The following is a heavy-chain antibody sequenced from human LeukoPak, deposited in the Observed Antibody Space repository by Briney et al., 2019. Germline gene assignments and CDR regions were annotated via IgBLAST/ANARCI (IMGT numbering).Heavy chain of an antibody. D-gene: IGHD6-25*01. CDR2: ISTVSTYT. V-gene: IGHV3-21*01. Sequence: GGSLRLSCAPSGFTFSDYSMNWVRQAPGKGLEWVASISTVSTYTFYADSVKGRFTISRDNVRHSLYLQMSSLGAEDTAVYYCARDGSGFYLYNYMDVWGKGTTVTVSS. J-gene: IGHJ6*03. CDR1: GFTFSDYS. CDR3: ARDGSGFYLYNYMDV.